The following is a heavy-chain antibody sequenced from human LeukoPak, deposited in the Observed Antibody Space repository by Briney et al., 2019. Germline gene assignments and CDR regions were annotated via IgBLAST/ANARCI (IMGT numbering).Heavy chain of an antibody. J-gene: IGHJ4*02. CDR3: ARDWNYGFDY. Sequence: GGSLRLSCAATGFTFSKTWMSWVRQAPGKGLEWVANIKVDGSVRYYVDSVKGRFTISRDNAKSSLYLQMNSLRAEDTAIYYCARDWNYGFDYWGQGTLVTVSS. D-gene: IGHD1-7*01. CDR1: GFTFSKTW. V-gene: IGHV3-7*01. CDR2: IKVDGSVR.